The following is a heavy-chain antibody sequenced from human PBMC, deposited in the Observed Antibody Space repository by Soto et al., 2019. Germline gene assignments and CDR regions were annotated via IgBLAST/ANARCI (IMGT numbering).Heavy chain of an antibody. CDR2: MNSDGSST. Sequence: EVQLVESGGGLVQPGESLRLSCAASGFTFSSYWMHWVRQAPGKGLVWVSRMNSDGSSTSYAGSVKGRCTISRDNAKNTMYLQMNSLRAEDTAVYYCVRTSLVVAAATREDYWGQGTLVTVSS. CDR1: GFTFSSYW. CDR3: VRTSLVVAAATREDY. V-gene: IGHV3-74*01. D-gene: IGHD2-15*01. J-gene: IGHJ4*02.